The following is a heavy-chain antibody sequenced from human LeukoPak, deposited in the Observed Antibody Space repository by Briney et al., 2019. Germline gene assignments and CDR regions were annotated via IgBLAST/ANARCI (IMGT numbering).Heavy chain of an antibody. CDR1: GFTVSSNY. D-gene: IGHD3-9*01. CDR3: ARGRYFDWLSPFDY. Sequence: GGSLRLSCAASGFTVSSNYMSWVRQAPGKGLEWVTFIRNDGSDKYYTASVRGRFTISRDNSKNTLYPQMGSLRAEDMAVYYCARGRYFDWLSPFDYWGQGTLVTVSS. J-gene: IGHJ4*02. CDR2: IRNDGSDK. V-gene: IGHV3-30*02.